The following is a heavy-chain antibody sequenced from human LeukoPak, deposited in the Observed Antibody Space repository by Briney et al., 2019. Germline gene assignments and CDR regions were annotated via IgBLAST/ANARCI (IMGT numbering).Heavy chain of an antibody. D-gene: IGHD6-13*01. Sequence: GGSLRLSCAASGFTFDDYGMSWVRQAPGKGLEWVSGINWNGGSTGYADSVKGRFTISRDNAKNSLYLQMNSLRAEDTALYHCARARGSSTGDDALDIWGQGTMVTVSS. CDR2: INWNGGST. CDR3: ARARGSSTGDDALDI. V-gene: IGHV3-20*01. J-gene: IGHJ3*02. CDR1: GFTFDDYG.